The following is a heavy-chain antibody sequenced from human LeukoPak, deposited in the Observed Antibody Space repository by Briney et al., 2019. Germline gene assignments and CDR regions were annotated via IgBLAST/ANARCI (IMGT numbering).Heavy chain of an antibody. D-gene: IGHD6-19*01. Sequence: GGSLRLSCAASDFTFSFYWMTWVRQAPGEGLEWVANILPDGSEKYYLDSVKGRFTISRDNPTNSLYLQINSLRAEDTALYYCGRLARNAWYAVDYWGQGTLVTVSS. CDR3: GRLARNAWYAVDY. J-gene: IGHJ4*02. CDR2: ILPDGSEK. V-gene: IGHV3-7*01. CDR1: DFTFSFYW.